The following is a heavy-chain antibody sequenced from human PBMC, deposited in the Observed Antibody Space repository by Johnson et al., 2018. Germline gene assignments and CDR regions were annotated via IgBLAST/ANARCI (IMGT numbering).Heavy chain of an antibody. Sequence: QVGLGESGAEVKKPGASVKVSCKASGYTFTSYDISWVRQATGPGLEWMGWMNPNSGNTGYAQRFQGRVTMTRNTSISTAYMELSGLTSEDTAVYYWARGGWWFDHWGQGTLVTVSS. D-gene: IGHD3-10*01. V-gene: IGHV1-8*01. J-gene: IGHJ5*02. CDR1: GYTFTSYD. CDR2: MNPNSGNT. CDR3: ARGGWWFDH.